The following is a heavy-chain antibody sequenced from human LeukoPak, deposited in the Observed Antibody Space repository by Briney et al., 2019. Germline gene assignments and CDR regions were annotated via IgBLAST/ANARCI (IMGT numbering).Heavy chain of an antibody. CDR2: ISYDGSNK. D-gene: IGHD4-17*01. CDR1: GFTFSSYA. J-gene: IGHJ6*02. CDR3: AKDSTVTTYYYYGMDV. Sequence: GGSLRLSCAASGFTFSSYAMHWVRQAPGKGLEWVAVISYDGSNKYYADSVKGRFTISRDNSKNTLYLQMNSLRAEDTAVYYCAKDSTVTTYYYYGMDVWGQGTTVTVSS. V-gene: IGHV3-30-3*01.